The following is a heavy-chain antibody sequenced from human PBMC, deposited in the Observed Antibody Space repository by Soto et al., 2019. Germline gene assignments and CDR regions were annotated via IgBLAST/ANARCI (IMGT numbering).Heavy chain of an antibody. J-gene: IGHJ1*01. D-gene: IGHD3-22*01. CDR1: GFTISSYW. V-gene: IGHV3-74*03. CDR2: INGDGSIT. Sequence: PXGSRRLAGAAAGFTISSYWMHWVRQVTGKGLEWVERINGDGSITSHADSVTGRFTISRDNAKDTLDLQMRSLRAEDTGVYYCARAETTKYDSSGYGYWGQGVRVTVSS. CDR3: ARAETTKYDSSGYGY.